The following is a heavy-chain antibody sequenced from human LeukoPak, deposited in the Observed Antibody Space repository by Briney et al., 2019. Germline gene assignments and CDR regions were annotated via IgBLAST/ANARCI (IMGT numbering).Heavy chain of an antibody. CDR2: INPNSGGT. Sequence: ASVKVSCKASGYTFTGYYMHWVRQAPGQGLEWMGWINPNSGGTNYAQKLQGRVTMTRDTSISTAYMELSRLRSDDTAVYYCARDSSSWYSGFDPWGQGTLVTVSS. D-gene: IGHD6-13*01. CDR3: ARDSSSWYSGFDP. V-gene: IGHV1-2*02. CDR1: GYTFTGYY. J-gene: IGHJ5*02.